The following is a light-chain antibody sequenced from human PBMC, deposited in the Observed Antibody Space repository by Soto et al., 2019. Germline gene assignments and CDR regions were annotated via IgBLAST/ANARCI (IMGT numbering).Light chain of an antibody. CDR3: SSYTTTTTQV. J-gene: IGLJ2*01. CDR1: SSDVGKYNY. Sequence: QSALTQPASVSGSPGQPITISCTGTSSDVGKYNYVSWYQHRPGKAPQLMISEVTKRPSGVSDRFSGSKSGNTASLTISGLQAEDEADYYCSSYTTTTTQVFGGGTKLTVL. V-gene: IGLV2-14*01. CDR2: EVT.